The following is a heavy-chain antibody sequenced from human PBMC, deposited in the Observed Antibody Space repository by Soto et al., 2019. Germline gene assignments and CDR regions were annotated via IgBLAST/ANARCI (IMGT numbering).Heavy chain of an antibody. CDR2: IYHSGST. D-gene: IGHD1-26*01. CDR3: ARVSGSYYYGMDV. J-gene: IGHJ6*02. CDR1: GGSISSSNW. V-gene: IGHV4-4*02. Sequence: PSETLSLTYAVSGGSISSSNWWSWARQPPGKGLEWIGEIYHSGSTNYNPSLKSRVTISVGKSKNQFSLKLSSVTAADTAVYYCARVSGSYYYGMDVWGQGITVTVSS.